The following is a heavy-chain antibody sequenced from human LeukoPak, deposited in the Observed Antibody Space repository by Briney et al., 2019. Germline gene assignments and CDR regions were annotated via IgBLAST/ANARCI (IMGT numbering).Heavy chain of an antibody. D-gene: IGHD6-13*01. CDR3: ASSQQLVQYFDY. J-gene: IGHJ4*02. Sequence: PVASVKVSCKASGYTFTSYDINWVRQATGQGLEWMGWINAGNGNTKYSQKFQGRVTITRDTSASTAYMELSSLRSEDTAVYYCASSQQLVQYFDYWGQGTLVTVSS. CDR2: INAGNGNT. CDR1: GYTFTSYD. V-gene: IGHV1-3*01.